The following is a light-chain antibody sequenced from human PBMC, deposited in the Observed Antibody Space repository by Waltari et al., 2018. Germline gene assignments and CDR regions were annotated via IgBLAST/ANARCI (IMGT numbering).Light chain of an antibody. CDR3: QKYDRLPAT. CDR1: QYVTRS. Sequence: ETVLTQSPGTLYLSPGERVTLSCRASQYVTRSLAWYQQNPGQAPRLHIYDAANRATGIPDRFSGSGSGTDFSLTISRLEPDDFAVYYCQKYDRLPATFGQGTKVELK. CDR2: DAA. V-gene: IGKV3-11*01. J-gene: IGKJ1*01.